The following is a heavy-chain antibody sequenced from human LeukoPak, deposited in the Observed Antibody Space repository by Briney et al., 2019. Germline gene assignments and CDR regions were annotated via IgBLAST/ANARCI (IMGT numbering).Heavy chain of an antibody. Sequence: SETLSLTCTVSGGSISSYYWSWIRQPPGKGLEWIGYIYYSGSTNYNPSLKSRVTISVDTSKNQFSLKLSSVTAADTAVYYCARHLDTAMVFDYWGQGTLVTVSS. D-gene: IGHD5-18*01. V-gene: IGHV4-59*01. CDR1: GGSISSYY. J-gene: IGHJ4*02. CDR3: ARHLDTAMVFDY. CDR2: IYYSGST.